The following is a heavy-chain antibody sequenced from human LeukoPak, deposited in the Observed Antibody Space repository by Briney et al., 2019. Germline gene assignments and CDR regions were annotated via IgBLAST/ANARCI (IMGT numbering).Heavy chain of an antibody. Sequence: PGGSLRLSCTASGFTFWSYGIHWVRQAPGKGLEWVAVISYDGNHEVYADSVKGRFTISRHNSKNTLYLQMNSLRAEDTAVYYCARDRYPLGAFDIWGQGTMVTVSS. CDR1: GFTFWSYG. D-gene: IGHD3-9*01. CDR2: ISYDGNHE. J-gene: IGHJ3*02. V-gene: IGHV3-30*03. CDR3: ARDRYPLGAFDI.